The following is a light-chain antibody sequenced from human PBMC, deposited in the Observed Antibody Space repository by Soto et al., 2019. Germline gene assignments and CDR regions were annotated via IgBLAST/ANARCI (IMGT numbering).Light chain of an antibody. J-gene: IGKJ1*01. V-gene: IGKV1-5*03. CDR2: KAS. CDR1: QSISSW. Sequence: DIQMTQSPATLSASVGDRVTISCRASQSISSWLAWYQQKPGQAPKPLIYKASSKARGVPARFRGRGSGPAFTLTSSRLQADDVATYYCQHDNSYWTFGQGTKVDI. CDR3: QHDNSYWT.